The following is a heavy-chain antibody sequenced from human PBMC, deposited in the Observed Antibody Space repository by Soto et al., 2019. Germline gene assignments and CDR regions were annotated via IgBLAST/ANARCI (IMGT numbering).Heavy chain of an antibody. Sequence: GSLRLSCAASGFTFSSYAMSWVRQAPGKGLEWVSAISGSGGSTYYADSVKGRFTISRDNSKNTLYLQMNSLRAEDTAVYYCAKDNYYDSSGYYFYSWGQGTLVTVSS. CDR2: ISGSGGST. CDR1: GFTFSSYA. J-gene: IGHJ4*02. D-gene: IGHD3-22*01. V-gene: IGHV3-23*01. CDR3: AKDNYYDSSGYYFYS.